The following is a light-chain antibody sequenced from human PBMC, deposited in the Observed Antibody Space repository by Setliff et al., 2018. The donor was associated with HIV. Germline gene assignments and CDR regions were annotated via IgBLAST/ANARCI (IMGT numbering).Light chain of an antibody. V-gene: IGLV1-44*01. Sequence: VLTQPPSASGTPGQRVTISCSGSSSNIESYTVNWYQQLPGTAPKLLIDSNNQRPSGVPDRFSGSKSGTSASLAISGLQSEDEADYYCAAWDDSLNVVLFGGGTKVT. CDR1: SSNIESYT. CDR2: SNN. J-gene: IGLJ2*01. CDR3: AAWDDSLNVVL.